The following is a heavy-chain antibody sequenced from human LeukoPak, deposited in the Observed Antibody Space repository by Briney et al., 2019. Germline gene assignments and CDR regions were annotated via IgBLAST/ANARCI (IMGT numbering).Heavy chain of an antibody. V-gene: IGHV1-8*01. D-gene: IGHD6-19*01. CDR2: MNPNGGNT. CDR1: GYTFTSYD. J-gene: IGHJ4*02. Sequence: GASVKVSCKASGYTFTSYDINWVRQATGQGLEWMGWMNPNGGNTGYAQKFQGRVTMTRNTSISTAYMELSSLRSEDTAVYYCAISSSGWYLVANFDYWGQGTLVTVSS. CDR3: AISSSGWYLVANFDY.